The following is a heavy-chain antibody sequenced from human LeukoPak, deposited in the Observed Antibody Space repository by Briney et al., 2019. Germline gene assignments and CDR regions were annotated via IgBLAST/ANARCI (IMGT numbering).Heavy chain of an antibody. Sequence: GGSLRLSCAASGFPFSNYWMNWVRQAPGNALELVAYIRKDGGETYYVDSVKGRFTISRDNAKNSLYLQMNSLRAEDTAVYYCARHTSGQPFDYWGQGTLVTVSS. CDR2: IRKDGGET. CDR3: ARHTSGQPFDY. V-gene: IGHV3-7*03. D-gene: IGHD6-19*01. J-gene: IGHJ4*02. CDR1: GFPFSNYW.